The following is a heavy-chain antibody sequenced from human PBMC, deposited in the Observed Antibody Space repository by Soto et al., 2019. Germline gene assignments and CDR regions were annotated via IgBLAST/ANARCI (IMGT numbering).Heavy chain of an antibody. J-gene: IGHJ6*02. V-gene: IGHV3-48*02. D-gene: IGHD1-7*01. CDR2: ISSSISTI. CDR3: ARDKGLELRYYYGMDV. Sequence: EVQLVESGGGLVQPGGSLRLSCAASGFTFSSYSMNWVRQAPGKGLEWVSYISSSISTIYYADSVKGRFTISRDNAKNSLYLQMNSLRDEDTAVYYCARDKGLELRYYYGMDVWGQGTTVTVSS. CDR1: GFTFSSYS.